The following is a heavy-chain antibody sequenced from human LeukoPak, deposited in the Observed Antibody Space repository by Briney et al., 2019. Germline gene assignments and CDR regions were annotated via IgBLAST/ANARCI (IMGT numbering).Heavy chain of an antibody. Sequence: VASVKVSCKASGYTFTSYDINWVRQATGQGLEWMGWMNPNSGNTGYAQKFQGRVTMTRNTSISTAYMELSSLRSEEKAVYYCARGYSSSWYKANWFDPWGQGNLVTVSS. CDR2: MNPNSGNT. D-gene: IGHD6-13*01. CDR3: ARGYSSSWYKANWFDP. V-gene: IGHV1-8*01. J-gene: IGHJ5*02. CDR1: GYTFTSYD.